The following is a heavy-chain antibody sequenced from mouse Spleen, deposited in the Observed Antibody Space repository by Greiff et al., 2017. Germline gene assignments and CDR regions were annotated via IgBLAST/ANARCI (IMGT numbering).Heavy chain of an antibody. CDR2: INPNNGST. V-gene: IGHV1-26*01. CDR3: ARSGGDSTWFAY. CDR1: GYTFTDYY. J-gene: IGHJ3*01. Sequence: EVQLQQSGPELVKPGASVKISCKASGYTFTDYYINWVKQSPGKSLEWLGDINPNNGSTSYNQKSKGKPTLTVDNASSTAYMELRSLTSEDSAVYYCARSGGDSTWFAYWGQGTLVTVSA.